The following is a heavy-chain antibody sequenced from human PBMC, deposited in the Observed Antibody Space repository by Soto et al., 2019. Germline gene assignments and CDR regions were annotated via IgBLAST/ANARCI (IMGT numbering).Heavy chain of an antibody. CDR3: ARGSKAGDGYNSVDYYYYGMDV. D-gene: IGHD5-12*01. CDR2: ISYDGNYI. CDR1: GFTFSTYG. J-gene: IGHJ6*02. Sequence: GGSLRLSCAVSGFTFSTYGMHWVRQAPGKGLEWVAVISYDGNYIYYADSVKGRFTISRDNSKYTLYLQMNRLRGEDTAVYYCARGSKAGDGYNSVDYYYYGMDVWGQGTTVTVSS. V-gene: IGHV3-30*03.